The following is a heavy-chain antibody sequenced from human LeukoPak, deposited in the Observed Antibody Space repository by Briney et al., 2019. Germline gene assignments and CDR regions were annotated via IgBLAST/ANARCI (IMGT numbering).Heavy chain of an antibody. CDR2: ISSSGSTI. CDR3: AELGITMIGGV. Sequence: PGGSLRLSCVASGFPFSAYAMNWVRQAPGKGLEWVSYISSSGSTIYYADSVKGRFTISRDNAKNSLYLQMNSLRAEDTAVYYCAELGITMIGGVWGKGTTVTISS. J-gene: IGHJ6*04. D-gene: IGHD3-10*02. CDR1: GFPFSAYA. V-gene: IGHV3-48*03.